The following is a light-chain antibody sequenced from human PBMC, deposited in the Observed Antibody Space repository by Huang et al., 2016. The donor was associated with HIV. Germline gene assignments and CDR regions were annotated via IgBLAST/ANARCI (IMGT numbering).Light chain of an antibody. CDR1: QSVVSN. J-gene: IGKJ2*02. V-gene: IGKV3D-15*01. CDR3: QQYNNWPRT. CDR2: RSS. Sequence: EIVMTQSPASLSVSLGEGATLSCRASQSVVSNLAWYQHKPGQAPRLLISRSSTRATGIPTRFSGSGSGTEFTLTISSLQSEDFAVYYCQQYNNWPRTFGQGTKLEIK.